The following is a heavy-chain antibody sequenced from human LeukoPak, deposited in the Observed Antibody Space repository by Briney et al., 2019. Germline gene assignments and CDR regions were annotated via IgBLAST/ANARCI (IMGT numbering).Heavy chain of an antibody. V-gene: IGHV3-74*01. CDR2: VNSDGSGT. CDR3: ARGQFYGMDV. CDR1: GFTFSGYW. D-gene: IGHD4-11*01. J-gene: IGHJ6*01. Sequence: GGSLRLACAASGFTFSGYWMHWVRQAPGKGLVWVSRVNSDGSGTSYADSVKGRFTISRGNAKNTLYLQMDSLTAEDTAVYYCARGQFYGMDVYGQGNTVTVSS.